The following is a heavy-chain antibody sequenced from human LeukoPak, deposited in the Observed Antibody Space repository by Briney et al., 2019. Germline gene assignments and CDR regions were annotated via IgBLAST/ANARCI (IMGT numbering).Heavy chain of an antibody. D-gene: IGHD5-18*01. J-gene: IGHJ6*02. Sequence: GASVKVSFTASGGTFSSYAISWVRQAPGQGLEWMGGIIPIFGTANYAQKFQGRVTITADESTSTAYMELSSLRSEDTAVYYCARQEVDTAMVSDYYYGMDVWGQGTTVTVSS. CDR2: IIPIFGTA. CDR1: GGTFSSYA. CDR3: ARQEVDTAMVSDYYYGMDV. V-gene: IGHV1-69*13.